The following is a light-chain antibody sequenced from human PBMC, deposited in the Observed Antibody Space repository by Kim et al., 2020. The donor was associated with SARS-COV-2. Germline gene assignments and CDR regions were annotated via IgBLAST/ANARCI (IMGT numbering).Light chain of an antibody. CDR1: QDIRNE. Sequence: GDRVTITCRASQDIRNELAWYHQRPGEAPKLLIYAASSRQSGVPSTISGSGSGKDFTLTISSLQPDDFGTYYCLQDNSYPRTFGQGTKVDI. V-gene: IGKV1-6*01. CDR2: AAS. CDR3: LQDNSYPRT. J-gene: IGKJ1*01.